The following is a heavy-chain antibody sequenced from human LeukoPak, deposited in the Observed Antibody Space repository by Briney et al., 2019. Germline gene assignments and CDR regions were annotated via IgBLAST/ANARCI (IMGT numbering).Heavy chain of an antibody. CDR3: ARGNHYYDSSGYYYDPFDY. Sequence: ASVKVSCKASGGTFSSYALSWVRQAPGQGLEWMGRIIPIFGTANYAQKFQGRVTITADESTSTAYMELSSLRSEDTAVYYCARGNHYYDSSGYYYDPFDYWGQGTLVTVSS. D-gene: IGHD3-22*01. CDR1: GGTFSSYA. V-gene: IGHV1-69*13. CDR2: IIPIFGTA. J-gene: IGHJ4*02.